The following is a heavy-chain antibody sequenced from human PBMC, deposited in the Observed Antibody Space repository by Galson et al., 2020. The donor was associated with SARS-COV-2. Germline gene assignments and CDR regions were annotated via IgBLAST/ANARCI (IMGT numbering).Heavy chain of an antibody. Sequence: GGSLRLSCAASGFTFSSYWMSWVRQAPGKGLEWVANIKQDGSEKYYVDSVKGRFTISRDNAKNSLYLQMNSLRAEDTAVYYCARDRHGRSSWYYFDYWGQGTLVTVSS. J-gene: IGHJ4*02. CDR3: ARDRHGRSSWYYFDY. CDR2: IKQDGSEK. V-gene: IGHV3-7*01. CDR1: GFTFSSYW. D-gene: IGHD6-13*01.